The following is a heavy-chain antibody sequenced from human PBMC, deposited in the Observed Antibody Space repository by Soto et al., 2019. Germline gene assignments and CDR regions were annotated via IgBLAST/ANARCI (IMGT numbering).Heavy chain of an antibody. CDR2: ISAYNGNT. D-gene: IGHD6-13*01. CDR1: GYTFTSYG. Sequence: ASVKVSCKASGYTFTSYGISWVRQAPGQGLEWMGWISAYNGNTNYAQKLQGRVTMTTDTSTSTAYMELRSLRSDDTAVYYCARDTPDYWHGYSSSWYWFDPWGQGTLVTVSS. CDR3: ARDTPDYWHGYSSSWYWFDP. V-gene: IGHV1-18*04. J-gene: IGHJ5*02.